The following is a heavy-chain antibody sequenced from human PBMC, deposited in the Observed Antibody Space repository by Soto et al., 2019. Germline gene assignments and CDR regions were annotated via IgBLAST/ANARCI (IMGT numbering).Heavy chain of an antibody. CDR2: INPNSGGT. CDR3: ARESGGATATLDYYYFYMAV. J-gene: IGHJ6*03. V-gene: IGHV1-2*04. Sequence: QVQLVQSGAEVKKPGASVKVSCKASGYTFSDYYIHWMRQAPGQGLEWMGWINPNSGGTKYAHKFQGWVTMTRDTSIKTAYMELSRLTSDDTAVYYCARESGGATATLDYYYFYMAVWGKGTTVTVSS. CDR1: GYTFSDYY. D-gene: IGHD5-12*01.